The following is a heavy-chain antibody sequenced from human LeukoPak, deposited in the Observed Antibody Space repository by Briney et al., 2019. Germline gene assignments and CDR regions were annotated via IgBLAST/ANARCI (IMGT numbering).Heavy chain of an antibody. CDR3: ARRAGAYSHPYDY. Sequence: GGSLRLSCTVSGFTVSSNSMSWVRQAPGKGLEWVSFIYSDNTHYSDSVKGRFTISRDNSKNTLNLQMNSMRAEDTAVYYCARRAGAYSHPYDYWGQGTLVTVSS. CDR1: GFTVSSNS. J-gene: IGHJ4*02. CDR2: IYSDNT. V-gene: IGHV3-53*01. D-gene: IGHD4/OR15-4a*01.